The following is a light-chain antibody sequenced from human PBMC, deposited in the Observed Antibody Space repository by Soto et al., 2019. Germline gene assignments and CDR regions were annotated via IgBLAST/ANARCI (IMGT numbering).Light chain of an antibody. Sequence: EIVLTRSPGTLSLSPCERATLSCRASQSISSSYLAWYQQKPGQAPRLLIYGASSRATGIPDRFSGGGSGTDFTLAISSLQPEDFAVYYCQQYNSSPRTFGQGTKVAIK. V-gene: IGKV3-20*01. CDR1: QSISSSY. CDR3: QQYNSSPRT. J-gene: IGKJ1*01. CDR2: GAS.